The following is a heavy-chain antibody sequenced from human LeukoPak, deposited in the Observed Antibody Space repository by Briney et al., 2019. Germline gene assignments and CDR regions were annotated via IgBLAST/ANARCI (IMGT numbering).Heavy chain of an antibody. Sequence: GSLRLSCAASGFTFSSYSMNWVRQAPGKGLEWVSYISSSSSTIYYADSVKGRFTISRDNAKNSLYLQMNSLRDEDTAVYYCARAEEDYYYYGMDVWGQGTTVTVSS. CDR2: ISSSSSTI. J-gene: IGHJ6*02. V-gene: IGHV3-48*02. CDR1: GFTFSSYS. CDR3: ARAEEDYYYYGMDV.